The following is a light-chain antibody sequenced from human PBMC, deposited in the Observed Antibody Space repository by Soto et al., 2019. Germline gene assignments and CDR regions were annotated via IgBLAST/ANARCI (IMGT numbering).Light chain of an antibody. CDR1: QDVSDH. J-gene: IGKJ5*01. Sequence: DIQMTQSPSSLSASVGDRVTITCQASQDVSDHLNWYQQKPGKAPKLLIYSASYLETGVPSRFSGVGSGTDFTFTISSLQPEDIATYYCQQYDKLLITFGQGTRLEI. CDR3: QQYDKLLIT. CDR2: SAS. V-gene: IGKV1-33*01.